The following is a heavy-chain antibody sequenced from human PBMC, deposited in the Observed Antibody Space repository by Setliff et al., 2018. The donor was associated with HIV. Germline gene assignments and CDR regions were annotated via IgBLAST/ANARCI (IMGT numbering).Heavy chain of an antibody. V-gene: IGHV4-61*09. Sequence: PSETLSLTCTVSGGSISSGTYYWSWLRQPAGKEPELIGHVYVGGTVIYNPSLASRLTISIVPSKNQFSLDLSSVTAADTAKYYCARAKTIGVSAVFFDPWGQGRPVTVSS. J-gene: IGHJ5*02. CDR3: ARAKTIGVSAVFFDP. CDR1: GGSISSGTYY. CDR2: VYVGGTV. D-gene: IGHD3-3*01.